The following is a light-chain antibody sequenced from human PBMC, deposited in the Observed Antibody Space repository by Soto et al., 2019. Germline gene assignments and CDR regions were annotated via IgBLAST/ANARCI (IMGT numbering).Light chain of an antibody. Sequence: EIVLTQSPGTLSLHPGERATLSCRASQSVSSSSLAWYQHKPAQAPRLLIYDAFSRATDIPDRFSGSGSGTDFTLTISRLEPEDFAVYYCQHYGSSPPKYTFGEGTKLEI. J-gene: IGKJ2*01. CDR1: QSVSSSS. V-gene: IGKV3-20*01. CDR3: QHYGSSPPKYT. CDR2: DAF.